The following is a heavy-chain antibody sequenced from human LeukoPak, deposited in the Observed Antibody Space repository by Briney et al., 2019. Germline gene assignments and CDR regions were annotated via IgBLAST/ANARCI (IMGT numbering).Heavy chain of an antibody. V-gene: IGHV3-23*01. CDR3: AKDPLLPWFGELLNY. D-gene: IGHD3-10*01. CDR1: GFTFSSYG. Sequence: GGSLRLSCVASGFTFSSYGMSWVRQAPGKGLEWVSAVSGSGGNTYYADSVKGRFTISRDNFKNTLYLQMNSLRADDTAVYCAKDPLLPWFGELLNYWGQGTLVTVSS. J-gene: IGHJ4*02. CDR2: VSGSGGNT.